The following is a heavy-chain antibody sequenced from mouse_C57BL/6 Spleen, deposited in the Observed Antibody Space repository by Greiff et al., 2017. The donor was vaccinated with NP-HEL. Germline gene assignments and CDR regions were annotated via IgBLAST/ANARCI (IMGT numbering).Heavy chain of an antibody. CDR3: VRELGQYAMDY. CDR2: IRSKSNNYAT. V-gene: IGHV10-1*01. D-gene: IGHD4-1*01. CDR1: GFSFNTYA. Sequence: EVKLMESGGGLVQPKGSLKLSCAASGFSFNTYALNWVRQAPGKGLEWVARIRSKSNNYATYYADSVKDRFTISRDDSESMLYLQMNNLKTEDTAMYYCVRELGQYAMDYWGQGTSVTVSS. J-gene: IGHJ4*01.